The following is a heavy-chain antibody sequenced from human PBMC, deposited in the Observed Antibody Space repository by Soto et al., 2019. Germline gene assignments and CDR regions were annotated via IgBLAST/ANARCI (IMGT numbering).Heavy chain of an antibody. D-gene: IGHD4-17*01. CDR3: ARDRYGEPLSGQDDFDY. CDR1: GFTFSSYA. V-gene: IGHV3-23*01. Sequence: GGSLRLSCAASGFTFSSYAMSWVRQAPGKGLEWVSTISDSGNNTHSVDSVKGRFTISRDYSKNTLYLQMNSLRAEDTAVYYCARDRYGEPLSGQDDFDYWGQGTLVTVSS. CDR2: ISDSGNNT. J-gene: IGHJ4*02.